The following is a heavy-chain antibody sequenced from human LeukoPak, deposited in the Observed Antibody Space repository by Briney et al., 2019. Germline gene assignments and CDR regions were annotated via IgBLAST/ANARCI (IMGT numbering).Heavy chain of an antibody. D-gene: IGHD4-23*01. V-gene: IGHV4-59*11. CDR3: AKEGNDYGANSIDY. J-gene: IGHJ4*02. CDR2: MFFTGHT. Sequence: SETLSLTCTVSGGSISSHYWAWLRQPPGKGLEWSGCMFFTGHTNYNPSLKSRATISVDHSKNQFSLKLTSVTAADTAVYYCAKEGNDYGANSIDYWGQGTLVSVSS. CDR1: GGSISSHY.